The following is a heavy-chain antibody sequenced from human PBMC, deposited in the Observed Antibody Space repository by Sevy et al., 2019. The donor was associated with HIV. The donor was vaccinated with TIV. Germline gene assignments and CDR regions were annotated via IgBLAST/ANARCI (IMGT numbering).Heavy chain of an antibody. D-gene: IGHD6-19*01. CDR2: IWYDGSNK. V-gene: IGHV3-33*01. CDR1: GFTFSSYG. J-gene: IGHJ4*02. CDR3: AREGIAVAGIGYYFDY. Sequence: GGSLRLSCAASGFTFSSYGMHWVRQAPGKGLERVAIIWYDGSNKKYADSVKGRFSISRDNSKNTLYLQMNSLRAEDTAVYYCAREGIAVAGIGYYFDYWCQGTLVTVSS.